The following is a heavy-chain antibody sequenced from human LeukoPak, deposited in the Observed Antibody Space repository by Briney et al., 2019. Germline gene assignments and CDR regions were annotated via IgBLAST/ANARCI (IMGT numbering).Heavy chain of an antibody. D-gene: IGHD3-9*01. CDR3: ARDWYDNSDAFDI. CDR2: INTDGTST. J-gene: IGHJ3*02. V-gene: IGHV3-74*01. CDR1: GFTFSSYW. Sequence: PGGSLRLSCAASGFTFSSYWMHWVRHAPGKGLVWVSRINTDGTSTSYADSVKGRFTISRDNAKNSLYLQMNSLRAEDTAVYYCARDWYDNSDAFDIWGQGTMVTVSS.